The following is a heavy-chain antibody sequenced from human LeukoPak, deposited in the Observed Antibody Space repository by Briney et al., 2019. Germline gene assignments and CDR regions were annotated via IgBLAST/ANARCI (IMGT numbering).Heavy chain of an antibody. V-gene: IGHV1-18*01. J-gene: IGHJ4*02. Sequence: ASVKVSCKASGYTFTSYGISWVRQAPGQGLEWMGWISGYNGNTNYAQKLQGRVTMTTDTSTSTAYMELRSLRSDDTAVYYCARAGHRYYDFWSGYRQYYFDYWGQGTLVTVSS. CDR2: ISGYNGNT. CDR1: GYTFTSYG. CDR3: ARAGHRYYDFWSGYRQYYFDY. D-gene: IGHD3-3*01.